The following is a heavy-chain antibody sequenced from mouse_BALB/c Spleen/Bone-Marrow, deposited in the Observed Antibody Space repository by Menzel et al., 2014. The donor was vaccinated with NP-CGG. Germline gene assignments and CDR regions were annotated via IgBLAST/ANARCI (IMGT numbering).Heavy chain of an antibody. CDR3: ARGGHDFSLDY. D-gene: IGHD2-4*01. V-gene: IGHV1-69*01. J-gene: IGHJ4*01. CDR1: GYTFTDNW. CDR2: IDTSDSYT. Sequence: QVQLQQSGAELGMPEASVKMSCKASGYTFTDNWIYWVKQRPGQGLEWIGAIDTSDSYTNYNQKFMGKASLTVDASSSTAYVQVSSLTSDDSAVYYCARGGHDFSLDYWGQGTSVTVSS.